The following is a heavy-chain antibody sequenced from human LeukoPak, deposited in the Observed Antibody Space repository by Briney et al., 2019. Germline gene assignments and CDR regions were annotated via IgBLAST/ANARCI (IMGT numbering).Heavy chain of an antibody. CDR1: GFTFSSYA. J-gene: IGHJ5*02. V-gene: IGHV3-72*01. CDR3: VRNHRHWFDP. Sequence: GGSLRLSCAASGFTFSSYAMSWVRQAPGQGPELIGHIRNAGDGYTTEYAASVKGRFTVSRDDSKNSLYLQMNSLKPEDTAVYYCVRNHRHWFDPWGQGTLVTVSS. CDR2: IRNAGDGYTT.